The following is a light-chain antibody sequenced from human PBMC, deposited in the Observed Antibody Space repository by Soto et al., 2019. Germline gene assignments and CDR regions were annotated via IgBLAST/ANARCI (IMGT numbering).Light chain of an antibody. Sequence: QSALTQPPSASGSPGQSVTISCTGTSSDVGGYNYVSWYQQHPGKAPKLMIYEVTKRPSGVPDRFSGSKSGNTASLTVSGLLAEDEADYYCSSHAGINNVVFGGGTMLTVL. J-gene: IGLJ3*02. CDR1: SSDVGGYNY. CDR3: SSHAGINNVV. CDR2: EVT. V-gene: IGLV2-8*01.